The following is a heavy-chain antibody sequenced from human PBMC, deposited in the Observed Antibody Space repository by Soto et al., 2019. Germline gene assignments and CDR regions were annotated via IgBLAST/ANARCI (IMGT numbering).Heavy chain of an antibody. CDR2: IYYSGST. V-gene: IGHV4-59*01. D-gene: IGHD3-10*01. J-gene: IGHJ5*02. Sequence: LSLPCTVSGGSISSYYWSWIRQPPGKGLEWIGYIYYSGSTNYNPSLKSRVTISVDTSKNQFSLKLSSVTAADTAVYYCARASMVRGVHNWFDPWGQGTLVTVSS. CDR3: ARASMVRGVHNWFDP. CDR1: GGSISSYY.